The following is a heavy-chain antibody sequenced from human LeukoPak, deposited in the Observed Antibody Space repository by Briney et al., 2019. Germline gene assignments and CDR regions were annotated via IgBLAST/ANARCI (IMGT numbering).Heavy chain of an antibody. Sequence: PSGTLSLTCGVSGGSISGTNWWSWVRQPPGQGLEWIGEISLAGQTNYNPSLNGRVTMSLDTSSNQLSLHLTSVTAADTATYYCSRESGPFCPFGYWGQGTLVIVSS. CDR2: ISLAGQT. D-gene: IGHD1-26*01. CDR3: SRESGPFCPFGY. V-gene: IGHV4-4*02. J-gene: IGHJ4*02. CDR1: GGSISGTNW.